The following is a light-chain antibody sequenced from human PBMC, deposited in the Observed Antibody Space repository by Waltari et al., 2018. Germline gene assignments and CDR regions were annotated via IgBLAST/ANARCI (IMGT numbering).Light chain of an antibody. CDR1: SSDVGGYNY. V-gene: IGLV2-14*03. J-gene: IGLJ1*01. Sequence: QSALTQPASVSGSPGQSSTISCTGTSSDVGGYNYVSWYQQHPGKAPKLIISDVSNRPSGVSSRFSGSKSGNTASLTISGLQAEDEADYYCSSYTIRSTYVFGIGTKVTVL. CDR3: SSYTIRSTYV. CDR2: DVS.